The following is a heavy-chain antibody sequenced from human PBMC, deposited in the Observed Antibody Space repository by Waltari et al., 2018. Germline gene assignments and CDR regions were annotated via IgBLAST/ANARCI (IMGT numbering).Heavy chain of an antibody. CDR3: ARGKYSYGPYMDV. CDR1: GGSISSYY. CDR2: IYTSGST. D-gene: IGHD5-18*01. V-gene: IGHV4-4*07. Sequence: QVQLQESGPGLVKPSATLSLTCTVSGGSISSYYWRWIRQPAGKGLEWIGRIYTSGSTNYNPSLKSRVTMSVDTSKNQFSLKLSSVTAADTAVYYCARGKYSYGPYMDVWGKGTTVTVSS. J-gene: IGHJ6*03.